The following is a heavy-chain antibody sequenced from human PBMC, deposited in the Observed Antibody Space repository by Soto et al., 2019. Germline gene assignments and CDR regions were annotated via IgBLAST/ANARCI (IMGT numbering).Heavy chain of an antibody. CDR3: ARDLSLIVVVPAAMPSDAFDI. Sequence: ASVKVSCKASGYTFTSYYMHWVRQASGQGLEWMGIINPSGGSTSYAQKFQGRVTMTRDTSTSTVYMELSSLRSEDTAVYYCARDLSLIVVVPAAMPSDAFDIWGQGTMVTVSS. J-gene: IGHJ3*02. V-gene: IGHV1-46*01. D-gene: IGHD2-2*01. CDR2: INPSGGST. CDR1: GYTFTSYY.